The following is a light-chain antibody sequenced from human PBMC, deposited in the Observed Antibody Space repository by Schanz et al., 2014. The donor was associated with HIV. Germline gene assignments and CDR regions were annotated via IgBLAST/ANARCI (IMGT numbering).Light chain of an antibody. CDR1: SSDVGGYNF. Sequence: QSALTQPPSASGSPGQSVTISCSGTSSDVGGYNFLSWYQHHPGKAPKLIIYEVSQRPSGVSNRFSGSKSGNTASLAISGLQSEDEADYYCAAWDDSLNGPMFGGGTKLTVL. V-gene: IGLV2-8*01. CDR2: EVS. J-gene: IGLJ3*02. CDR3: AAWDDSLNGPM.